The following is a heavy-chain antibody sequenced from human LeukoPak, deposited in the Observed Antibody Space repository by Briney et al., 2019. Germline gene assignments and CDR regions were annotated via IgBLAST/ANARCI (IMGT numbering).Heavy chain of an antibody. Sequence: PSETLSLTCTVSGGSISSYYWSWIRQPPGKGLEWIGYIYYSGSTNYNPSLKSRVTISVDTSKNQFSLKLSSVTAADAAVYYCARAVVPAAMLGLSFYYYYYYMDVWGKGTTVTISS. CDR2: IYYSGST. V-gene: IGHV4-59*01. D-gene: IGHD2-2*01. J-gene: IGHJ6*03. CDR3: ARAVVPAAMLGLSFYYYYYYMDV. CDR1: GGSISSYY.